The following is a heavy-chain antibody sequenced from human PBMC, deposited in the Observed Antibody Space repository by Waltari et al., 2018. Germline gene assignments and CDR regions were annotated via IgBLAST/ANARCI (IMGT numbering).Heavy chain of an antibody. CDR3: ARDWRGYGGDDRAFDI. CDR2: INTDGGST. V-gene: IGHV3-74*01. J-gene: IGHJ3*02. Sequence: EVQLVESGGGLVQPGGSLRLSCAASGFSFSTYWMQWVRQAPGTGLVWVSRINTDGGSTSYADSVEGRFNSARDHGNNTLYLQMNSRRAEDTAVDYCARDWRGYGGDDRAFDIWGQGTMVTVSS. D-gene: IGHD2-21*02. CDR1: GFSFSTYW.